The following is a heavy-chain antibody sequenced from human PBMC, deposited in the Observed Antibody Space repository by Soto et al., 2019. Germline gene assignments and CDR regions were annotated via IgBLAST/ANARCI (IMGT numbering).Heavy chain of an antibody. D-gene: IGHD2-21*02. V-gene: IGHV1-3*05. CDR2: INAGNGNT. CDR1: GDTFTSYA. CDR3: ARAWVVVTAPDY. Sequence: QVQLVQSGAEEKKPGASEKVSCKASGDTFTSYAMHWVRQAPGQRLEWMGWINAGNGNTKYSQKFQGRVTITRDTSASTAYMELSSLRSEDTAVYYCARAWVVVTAPDYWGQGTLVTVSS. J-gene: IGHJ4*02.